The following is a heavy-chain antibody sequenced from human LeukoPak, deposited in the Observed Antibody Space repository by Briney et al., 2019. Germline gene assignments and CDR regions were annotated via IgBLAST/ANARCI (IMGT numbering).Heavy chain of an antibody. CDR2: IIPIFGTA. CDR3: ARDDPNECTNGVCYSRFDY. V-gene: IGHV1-69*05. J-gene: IGHJ4*02. CDR1: GGTFSSYA. D-gene: IGHD2-8*01. Sequence: ASVKVSCKASGGTFSSYAISWVRQAPGQGLEWMGRIIPIFGTANYAQKFQGRVTITTDESTSTAYMELSSLRSEDTAVYCCARDDPNECTNGVCYSRFDYWGQGTLVTVSS.